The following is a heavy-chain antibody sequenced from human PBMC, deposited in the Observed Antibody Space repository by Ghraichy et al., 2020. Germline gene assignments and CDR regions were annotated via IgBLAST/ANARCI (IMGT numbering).Heavy chain of an antibody. Sequence: SETQSLTCTVSGGSISSSSYYWGWIRQPPGKGLEWIGSFFYSGTTHYNPSLKSRVTISVDTSKNKFSLKLSSVTAADTAVYYCARHFTIFGVVYNWFDPWGQGTLVTVSS. CDR1: GGSISSSSYY. D-gene: IGHD3-3*01. CDR2: FFYSGTT. CDR3: ARHFTIFGVVYNWFDP. J-gene: IGHJ5*02. V-gene: IGHV4-39*01.